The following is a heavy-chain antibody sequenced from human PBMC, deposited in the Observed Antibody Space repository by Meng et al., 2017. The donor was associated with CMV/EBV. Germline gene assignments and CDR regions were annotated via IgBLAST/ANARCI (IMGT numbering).Heavy chain of an antibody. D-gene: IGHD3-9*01. CDR2: IYYSGST. Sequence: SSGSSFLCWSRQPTGEGLEWIGSIYYSGSTYYNPSLKDRVTISVDTSKNQFSLKLSSVTAADKAVYYCARHHPRLRYFDWFPNWFDPWGQGTLVTVSS. J-gene: IGHJ5*02. CDR1: SSGSSF. CDR3: ARHHPRLRYFDWFPNWFDP. V-gene: IGHV4-39*01.